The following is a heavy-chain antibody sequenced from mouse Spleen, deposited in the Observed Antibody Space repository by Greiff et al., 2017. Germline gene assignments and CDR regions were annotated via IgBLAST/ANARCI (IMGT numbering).Heavy chain of an antibody. V-gene: IGHV1-39*01. CDR1: GYSFTDYN. CDR3: ASPYYGNSAWFAY. Sequence: EVKLMESGPELVKPGASVKISCKASGYSFTDYNMNWVKQSNGKSLEWIGVINPNYGTTSYNQKFKGKATLTVDQSSSTAYMQLNSLTSEDSAVYYCASPYYGNSAWFAYWGQGTLVTVSA. D-gene: IGHD2-10*01. J-gene: IGHJ3*01. CDR2: INPNYGTT.